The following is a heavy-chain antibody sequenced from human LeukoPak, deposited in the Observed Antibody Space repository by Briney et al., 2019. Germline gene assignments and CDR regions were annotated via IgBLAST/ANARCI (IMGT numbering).Heavy chain of an antibody. V-gene: IGHV3-21*01. CDR2: ISYTGTYI. CDR1: AFSLSAYN. D-gene: IGHD1-26*01. J-gene: IGHJ4*02. CDR3: ARVAIPRVGATFPYYFDY. Sequence: GGSLRLSCAASAFSLSAYNMNWVRQAPGKGLEWVSSISYTGTYIYYADSVKGRFTISRDNAKNSLYLQMNSLRAEDTAVYYCARVAIPRVGATFPYYFDYWGQGTLVTVSS.